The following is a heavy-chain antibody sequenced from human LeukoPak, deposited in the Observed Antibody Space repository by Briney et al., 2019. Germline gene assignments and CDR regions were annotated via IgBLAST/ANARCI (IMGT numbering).Heavy chain of an antibody. V-gene: IGHV1-24*01. Sequence: ASVKVSCKVSGYTLTELSMHWVRQAPGKGLEWMGGFDPEDGETIYAQKFQGRVTMTEDTSTDTAYMELSSLRSKDTAVYYCATGPWGEFPLFDYWGQGTLVTVSS. CDR1: GYTLTELS. CDR2: FDPEDGET. J-gene: IGHJ4*02. CDR3: ATGPWGEFPLFDY. D-gene: IGHD3-16*01.